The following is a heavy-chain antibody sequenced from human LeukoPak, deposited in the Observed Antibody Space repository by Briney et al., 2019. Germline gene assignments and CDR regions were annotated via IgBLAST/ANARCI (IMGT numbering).Heavy chain of an antibody. CDR3: ARDPRARYCSGGSCYSNLGYFDY. D-gene: IGHD2-15*01. Sequence: ASVKVSCKASGYTFTSYGISWVRQAPGQGLEWMGWISAYNGNTNYAQKLQGRVTMTTDTSTSTAYMELRSLRSDDAAVYYCARDPRARYCSGGSCYSNLGYFDYWGQGTLVTVSS. V-gene: IGHV1-18*01. CDR2: ISAYNGNT. J-gene: IGHJ4*02. CDR1: GYTFTSYG.